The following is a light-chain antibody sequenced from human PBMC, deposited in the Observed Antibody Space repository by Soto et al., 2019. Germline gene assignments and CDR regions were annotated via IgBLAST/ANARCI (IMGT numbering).Light chain of an antibody. CDR3: QKYDRAPFT. J-gene: IGKJ3*01. CDR2: GAS. CDR1: QGISNY. V-gene: IGKV1-27*01. Sequence: DIQMTQSPASLSAYFGDRVTITWGASQGISNYLAWYQQKPGRLPKLLLFGASTLQSGVPARFSGSGYGTLVKLTINGLLPEDVATYYCQKYDRAPFTFGPGTKVDIK.